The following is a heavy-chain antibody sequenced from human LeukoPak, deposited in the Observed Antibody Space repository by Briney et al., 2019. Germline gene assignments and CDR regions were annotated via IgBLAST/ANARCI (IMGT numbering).Heavy chain of an antibody. CDR2: ISSSGDGL. V-gene: IGHV3-48*03. J-gene: IGHJ4*02. CDR1: GFTFSTYE. D-gene: IGHD6-19*01. Sequence: GGSLRLSCAASGFTFSTYEMKWVRQAPGKGLEWVSYISSSGDGLYYADSVKGRFTISRDNARNSLYLQMNSLRAEDTAIYYCARMAVAGQYNDYWGQGSLVTVSS. CDR3: ARMAVAGQYNDY.